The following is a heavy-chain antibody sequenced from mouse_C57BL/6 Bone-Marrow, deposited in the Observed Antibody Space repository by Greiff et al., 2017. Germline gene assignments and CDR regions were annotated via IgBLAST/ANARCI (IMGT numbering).Heavy chain of an antibody. Sequence: VQLQQPGAELVRPGSSVKLSCKASGYTFTSYWMHWVKQRPIQGLEWIGNIDPSDSETHYNQKFKDKATLTVDKSSSTAYMQLSSLTSEDSAVYYCARGITTVVAPYYFDYWGQGTTLTVSS. CDR3: ARGITTVVAPYYFDY. J-gene: IGHJ2*01. V-gene: IGHV1-52*01. CDR1: GYTFTSYW. CDR2: IDPSDSET. D-gene: IGHD1-1*01.